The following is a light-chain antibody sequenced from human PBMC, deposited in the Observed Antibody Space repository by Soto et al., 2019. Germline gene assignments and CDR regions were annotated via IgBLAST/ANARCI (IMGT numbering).Light chain of an antibody. J-gene: IGKJ1*01. Sequence: DIQMTQSPSTLSASVGDRVTITCRASQSISDWLAWYQQRPGKAPELLIYDASSLESGVSSRFSGSGSGTKFTLTISSLQPEDFATYYCQQYNSFSTFGQGTKLEIK. CDR3: QQYNSFST. CDR1: QSISDW. CDR2: DAS. V-gene: IGKV1-5*01.